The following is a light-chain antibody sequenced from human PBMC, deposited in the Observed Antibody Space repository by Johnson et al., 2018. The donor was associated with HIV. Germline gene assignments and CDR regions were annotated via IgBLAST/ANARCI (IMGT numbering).Light chain of an antibody. Sequence: QSVLTQPPSVSAAPGQKVTISCSGSTSNIGKSYVSWYQQLPGTAPKLLIYDNNRRPSGTPDRFSGSKSGTSATLAITGLQTGDEADYYCGTWDGSCGVFGTGTKVTVL. CDR2: DNN. J-gene: IGLJ1*01. CDR1: TSNIGKSY. V-gene: IGLV1-51*01. CDR3: GTWDGSCGV.